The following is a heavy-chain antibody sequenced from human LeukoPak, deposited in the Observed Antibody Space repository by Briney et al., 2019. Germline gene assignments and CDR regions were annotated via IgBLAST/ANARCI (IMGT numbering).Heavy chain of an antibody. CDR1: GGTFNTYA. CDR2: IIPILDVA. J-gene: IGHJ6*02. CDR3: ARFPVRGYTYGSVIHHMDV. V-gene: IGHV1-69*04. D-gene: IGHD5-18*01. Sequence: ASVKVSCKASGGTFNTYAITWVRQAPGQGLEWMGRIIPILDVADSALRFQGRVTITADRSTSTVYMELNSLRSEDTAIYYCARFPVRGYTYGSVIHHMDVWGQGTTVIVSS.